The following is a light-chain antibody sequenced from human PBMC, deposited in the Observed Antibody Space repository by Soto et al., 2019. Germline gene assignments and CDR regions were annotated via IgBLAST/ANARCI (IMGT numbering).Light chain of an antibody. Sequence: IVLTQSPGTLSLSPGERATLSCMASQSVSSGYLAWYQQKPGQAPRLLIYGASSRATGIPDRFSGSGSGTDFTLTISSLEREDFAVYYCQQNGSSPPTFGGGSKVDNK. CDR3: QQNGSSPPT. CDR1: QSVSSGY. V-gene: IGKV3-20*01. CDR2: GAS. J-gene: IGKJ4*01.